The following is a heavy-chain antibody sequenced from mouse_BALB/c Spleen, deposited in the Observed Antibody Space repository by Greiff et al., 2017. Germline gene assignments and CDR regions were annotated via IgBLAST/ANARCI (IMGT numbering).Heavy chain of an antibody. CDR3: ARGQDGNYAMDY. Sequence: EVKLVESGGGLVKPGGSLKLSCAASGFTFSSYAMSWVRQTPEKRLEWVASISSGGSTYYPDSVKGRFTISRDNARNILYLQMSSLRSEDTAMYYCARGQDGNYAMDYWGQGTSVTVSS. V-gene: IGHV5-6-5*01. CDR1: GFTFSSYA. CDR2: ISSGGST. D-gene: IGHD2-1*01. J-gene: IGHJ4*01.